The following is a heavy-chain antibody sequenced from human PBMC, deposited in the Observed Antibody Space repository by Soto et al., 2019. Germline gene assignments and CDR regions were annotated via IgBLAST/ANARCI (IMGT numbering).Heavy chain of an antibody. Sequence: EVQLLESGGGLVQPGGSLRLSCAASGFTFSSYAMSWVRQAPGKGLEWVSAISGSGGSTYYADSVKGRFTISRDNSKNTLYLQMNSLRAEDTAVYYCAKDRPYYDSSGYYYIPDYWGQGPLVTVSS. CDR3: AKDRPYYDSSGYYYIPDY. V-gene: IGHV3-23*01. CDR2: ISGSGGST. D-gene: IGHD3-22*01. J-gene: IGHJ4*02. CDR1: GFTFSSYA.